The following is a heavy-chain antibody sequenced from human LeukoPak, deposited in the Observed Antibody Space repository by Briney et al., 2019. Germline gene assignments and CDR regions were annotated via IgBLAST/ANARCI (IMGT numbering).Heavy chain of an antibody. CDR1: GYTFTSYG. D-gene: IGHD6-13*01. J-gene: IGHJ5*02. Sequence: SVKVSCKASGYTFTSYGISWVRQAPGQGLEWMGGIIPIFGTANYAQKFQGRVTITADESTSTAYMELSSLRSEDTAVYYCAREISAAGTGGFDPWGQGTLVTVSS. CDR3: AREISAAGTGGFDP. CDR2: IIPIFGTA. V-gene: IGHV1-69*13.